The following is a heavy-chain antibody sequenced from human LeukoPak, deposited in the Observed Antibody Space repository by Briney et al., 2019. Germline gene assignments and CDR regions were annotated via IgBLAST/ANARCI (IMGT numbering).Heavy chain of an antibody. CDR1: GGSFSGYY. CDR3: ARMIRGVIINYYGMDV. V-gene: IGHV4-59*01. Sequence: SETLSLTCAVYGGSFSGYYWSWIRQPPGKGLEWIGYIYFSGSTDYNPSLKSRVTISVDTSKNQFSLKLSSVTAADTAVYYCARMIRGVIINYYGMDVWGKGTTVTVSS. CDR2: IYFSGST. J-gene: IGHJ6*04. D-gene: IGHD3-10*01.